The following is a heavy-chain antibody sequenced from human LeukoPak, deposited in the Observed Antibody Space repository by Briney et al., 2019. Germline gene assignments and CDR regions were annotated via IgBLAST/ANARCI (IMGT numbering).Heavy chain of an antibody. D-gene: IGHD3-10*01. CDR3: ARDSGKDYYGSGSPRYYYMDV. CDR2: IYTSGST. V-gene: IGHV4-61*02. J-gene: IGHJ6*03. Sequence: TLSLTCTVSGGSISSGSYYWSWIRQPAGKGLEWIGRIYTSGSTNYNPSLKSRVTISVDTSKNQFSLKLSSVTAADTAVYYCARDSGKDYYGSGSPRYYYMDVWGKGTTVTVSS. CDR1: GGSISSGSYY.